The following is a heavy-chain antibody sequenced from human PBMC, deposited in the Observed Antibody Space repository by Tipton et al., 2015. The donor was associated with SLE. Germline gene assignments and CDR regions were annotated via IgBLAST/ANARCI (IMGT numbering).Heavy chain of an antibody. J-gene: IGHJ4*02. Sequence: SLRLSCAASGFTFSSYSMNWVRQAPGKGLEWVSSISSSSSYIYYADSVKGRFTISRDNAKNSLYLQMNSLRAEDTALYYCAKVANWDYFDYWGQGTLVTVSS. CDR3: AKVANWDYFDY. CDR1: GFTFSSYS. D-gene: IGHD7-27*01. V-gene: IGHV3-21*04. CDR2: ISSSSSYI.